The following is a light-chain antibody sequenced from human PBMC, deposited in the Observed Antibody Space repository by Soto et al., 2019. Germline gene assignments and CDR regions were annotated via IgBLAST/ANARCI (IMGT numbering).Light chain of an antibody. CDR3: CSYAGSSTFVV. CDR2: EGS. J-gene: IGLJ2*01. V-gene: IGLV2-23*03. Sequence: QSALTQPVSVSGSPGQSITISSTGTSSDVGGYNLVSWYQQHPGKAPKLMIYEGSKRPSGVSNRFSGSKSGNTASLTISGLQAEDEADYYCCSYAGSSTFVVFGGGTKLTVL. CDR1: SSDVGGYNL.